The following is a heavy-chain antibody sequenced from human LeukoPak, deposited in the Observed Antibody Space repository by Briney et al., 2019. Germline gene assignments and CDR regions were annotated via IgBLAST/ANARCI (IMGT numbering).Heavy chain of an antibody. CDR3: ATPLDYYDSSGFHQGGD. CDR1: GFTFSSYW. Sequence: GGSLRLSCAASGFTFSSYWMSWVRQAPGKGLEWVANIKQDGSEKYYVDSVEGRFTISRDNAKSSLYLQMNSLRAEDTAVYYCATPLDYYDSSGFHQGGDWGQGTLVTVSS. J-gene: IGHJ4*02. CDR2: IKQDGSEK. D-gene: IGHD3-22*01. V-gene: IGHV3-7*03.